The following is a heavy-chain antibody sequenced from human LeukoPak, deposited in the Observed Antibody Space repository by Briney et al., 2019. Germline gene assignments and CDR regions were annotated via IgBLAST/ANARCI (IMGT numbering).Heavy chain of an antibody. Sequence: ASVKVSCKASGYTFTSYYMHWVRQAPGQGLEWMGIINPSGGSTSYAQKLQGRVTMTTDTSTSTAYMELRSLRSDDTAVYYCARSILLIGPHGDYWGQGTLVTVSS. D-gene: IGHD3/OR15-3a*01. CDR2: INPSGGST. V-gene: IGHV1-46*01. CDR1: GYTFTSYY. CDR3: ARSILLIGPHGDY. J-gene: IGHJ4*02.